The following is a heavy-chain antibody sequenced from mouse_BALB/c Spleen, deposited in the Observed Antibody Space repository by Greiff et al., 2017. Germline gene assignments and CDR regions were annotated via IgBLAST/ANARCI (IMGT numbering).Heavy chain of an antibody. J-gene: IGHJ4*01. Sequence: EVQLQQSGPELVKPGASVKISCKASGYSFTGYYMHWVKQSHVKSLEWIGRINPYNGATSYNQNFKDKASLTVDKSSSTAYMELHSLTSEDSAVYYCARVGNYVNYYAMDYWGQGTSVTVSS. CDR3: ARVGNYVNYYAMDY. V-gene: IGHV1-26*01. CDR2: INPYNGAT. D-gene: IGHD2-1*01. CDR1: GYSFTGYY.